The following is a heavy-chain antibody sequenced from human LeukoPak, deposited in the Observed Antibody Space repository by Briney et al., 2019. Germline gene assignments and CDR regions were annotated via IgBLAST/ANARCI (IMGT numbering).Heavy chain of an antibody. J-gene: IGHJ4*02. Sequence: ASVKVSCKASGYTFTSYGISWARQAPGQGLEWMGWISAYNGNTNYAQKLQGRVTMTTDTSTSTAYMELRSLRSDDTAVYYCARDSDLLLWFGELIYFDYWGQGTLVTVSS. V-gene: IGHV1-18*01. CDR3: ARDSDLLLWFGELIYFDY. CDR1: GYTFTSYG. D-gene: IGHD3-10*01. CDR2: ISAYNGNT.